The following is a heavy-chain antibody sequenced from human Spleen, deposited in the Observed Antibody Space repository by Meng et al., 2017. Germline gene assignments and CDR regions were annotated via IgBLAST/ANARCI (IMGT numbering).Heavy chain of an antibody. Sequence: GESLKISCQGSGYRFTNYLIGWVRQMPGKGLEWMGIIFPADSVTRYSASFQGQFTISADKNITTAYLQLSSLKAADTAMYYYAGLRDGYHSDYWGQGTLVTVSS. CDR1: GYRFTNYL. CDR3: AGLRDGYHSDY. CDR2: IFPADSVT. J-gene: IGHJ4*02. D-gene: IGHD5-24*01. V-gene: IGHV5-51*01.